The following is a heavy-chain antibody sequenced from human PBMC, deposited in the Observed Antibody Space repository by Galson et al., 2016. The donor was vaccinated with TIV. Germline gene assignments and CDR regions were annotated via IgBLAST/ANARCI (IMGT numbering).Heavy chain of an antibody. D-gene: IGHD2-21*01. V-gene: IGHV1-69*05. CDR3: ARASHIVVAIDSRGAFDI. CDR1: GGTSRSYA. J-gene: IGHJ3*02. Sequence: SVKVSCKASGGTSRSYAISWVRHAPGQGLEWMGGIIPIFNTAKYAQKFQGRVTVTTDESTSTAYMELSSLRVEDTAVYYCARASHIVVAIDSRGAFDIWGQGTVVTVSS. CDR2: IIPIFNTA.